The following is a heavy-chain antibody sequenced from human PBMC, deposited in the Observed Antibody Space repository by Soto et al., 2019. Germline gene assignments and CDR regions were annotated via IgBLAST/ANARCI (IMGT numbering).Heavy chain of an antibody. CDR3: AREAGNWNQHYYYYMDV. J-gene: IGHJ6*03. V-gene: IGHV4-59*01. Sequence: SETLSLTCTVSGGSISSYYWSWIRQPPGKGLEWIGYIYYSWSTNYNPSLKSRVTISVDTSKNQFSLKLSSVTAADTAVYYCAREAGNWNQHYYYYMDVWGKGTTVTVSS. CDR2: IYYSWST. CDR1: GGSISSYY. D-gene: IGHD1-20*01.